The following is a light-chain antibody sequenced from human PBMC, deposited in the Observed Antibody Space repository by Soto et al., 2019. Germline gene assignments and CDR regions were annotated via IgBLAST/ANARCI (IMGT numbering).Light chain of an antibody. V-gene: IGLV2-14*01. J-gene: IGLJ1*01. Sequence: QSVLTQPASVSGSPGQSITISCTGTSSDFGYNYVSWYQQHPGKAPKPMIYEVNSRPSGVSNRFSGSKSGNTASLTVSGLQAEDEADYYCSSYAGSNIDYVFGTGTKVTVL. CDR3: SSYAGSNIDYV. CDR1: SSDFGYNY. CDR2: EVN.